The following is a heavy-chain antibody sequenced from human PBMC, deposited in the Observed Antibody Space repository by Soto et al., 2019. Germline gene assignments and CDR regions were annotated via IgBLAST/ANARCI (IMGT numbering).Heavy chain of an antibody. V-gene: IGHV1-69*01. CDR2: SIPVFVTA. CDR1: GGTFRNYA. D-gene: IGHD6-13*01. Sequence: QVQLVQSGAEVKKPGSSVKLSCKTSGGTFRNYAINWVRQVPGQGLEWMGGSIPVFVTANYAQTFQGRFTITADESTSTAYMELSSLRSEDTAVYYCAIPLPKQQLVRGAFDHWGQGTLVTVAS. CDR3: AIPLPKQQLVRGAFDH. J-gene: IGHJ4*02.